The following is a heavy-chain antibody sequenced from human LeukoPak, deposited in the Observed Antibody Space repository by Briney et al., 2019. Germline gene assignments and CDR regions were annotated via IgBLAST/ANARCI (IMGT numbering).Heavy chain of an antibody. CDR1: DGSMSNYY. V-gene: IGHV4-59*01. J-gene: IGHJ4*02. D-gene: IGHD6-19*01. CDR3: ARGAGWYLI. Sequence: SETLSLTCIVSDGSMSNYYWSWLRQPPGKGLEWLGYIHYTGKTNYNPSLKSRVTISGDTSKNQFSLKLSSVTAADPAVYYCARGAGWYLIWGQGTLVTVSS. CDR2: IHYTGKT.